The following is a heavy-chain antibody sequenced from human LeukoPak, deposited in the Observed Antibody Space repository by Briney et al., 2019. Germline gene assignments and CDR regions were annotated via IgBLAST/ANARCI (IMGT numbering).Heavy chain of an antibody. V-gene: IGHV3-33*06. CDR2: IWYDGSNK. J-gene: IGHJ4*02. CDR1: GYTFSSYG. Sequence: SCKASGYTFSSYGMHWVRQAPGKGLEWVAVIWYDGSNKYYADSVKGRFTISRDNSKNTLYLQMNSLRAEDTAVYYCAKDLPPMKGLDYWGQGTLVTVSS. CDR3: AKDLPPMKGLDY.